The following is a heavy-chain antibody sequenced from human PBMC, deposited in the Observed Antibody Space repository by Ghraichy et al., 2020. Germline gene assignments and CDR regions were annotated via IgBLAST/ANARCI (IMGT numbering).Heavy chain of an antibody. V-gene: IGHV4-59*11. D-gene: IGHD3-10*01. CDR1: GGSLSGHY. CDR3: ARGRFQPDY. CDR2: VFFSGTT. Sequence: SETLSLTCSVSGGSLSGHYWSWIRQPPGKRLEWIGYVFFSGTTNYNPSLKSRVTISVDTSRNHFSLKLSSVTAADTAVYYCARGRFQPDYWGQGTLVTVSS. J-gene: IGHJ4*02.